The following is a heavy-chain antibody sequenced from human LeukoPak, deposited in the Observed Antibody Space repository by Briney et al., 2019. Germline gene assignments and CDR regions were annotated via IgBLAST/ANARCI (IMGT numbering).Heavy chain of an antibody. CDR3: AKPVTVSSPFDY. Sequence: EGSLRLSCAASGFTFSSYAMSWVRQAPGKGLEWVSTINNNGGSTSYADSVKGRFTISRDNSKNTLYLQMNSLRAEDTAVYYCAKPVTVSSPFDYWGQGTLVSVSS. J-gene: IGHJ4*02. CDR1: GFTFSSYA. D-gene: IGHD3-10*01. CDR2: INNNGGST. V-gene: IGHV3-23*01.